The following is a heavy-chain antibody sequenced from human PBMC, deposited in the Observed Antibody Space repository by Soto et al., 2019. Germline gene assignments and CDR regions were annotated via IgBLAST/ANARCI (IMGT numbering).Heavy chain of an antibody. CDR1: GFTFSSYE. Sequence: GGSLRLSCAASGFTFSSYEMNWVRQAPGKGLEWVSYISSSGSTIYYADSVKGRFTISRDNAKNSLYLQMNSLRAEDTAVYYCARGRAGYYDSSGYYIRYYFDYWGQGTLVTVSS. V-gene: IGHV3-48*03. D-gene: IGHD3-22*01. CDR3: ARGRAGYYDSSGYYIRYYFDY. J-gene: IGHJ4*02. CDR2: ISSSGSTI.